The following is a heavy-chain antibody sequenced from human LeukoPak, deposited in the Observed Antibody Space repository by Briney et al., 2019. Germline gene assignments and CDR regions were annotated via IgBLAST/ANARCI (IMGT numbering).Heavy chain of an antibody. CDR1: GFAFSDYS. D-gene: IGHD5-18*01. CDR2: ISSSDNTI. CDR3: ARVHRGYSYGRLDY. V-gene: IGHV3-48*02. Sequence: GGSLRLSRAASGFAFSDYSMNWVRQAPGKGLEWVSYISSSDNTIHYADSVKGRFTISRDNAKNSLYLEMNSLRDEDTAVYYCARVHRGYSYGRLDYWGQGTLVTVSS. J-gene: IGHJ4*02.